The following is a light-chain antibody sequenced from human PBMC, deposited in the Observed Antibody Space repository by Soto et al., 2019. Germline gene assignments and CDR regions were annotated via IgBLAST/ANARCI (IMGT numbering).Light chain of an antibody. CDR3: SSYTNSNTLV. V-gene: IGLV2-14*01. CDR1: SSDVGGYNY. Sequence: QSALTQPASVSGSPGQSITISCTGTSSDVGGYNYVSWYQQYPGKAPKLMIYDVSNRPSGVSDRFSGSKSGNTASLTISGLHAEDEADYYCSSYTNSNTLVFGTGTKLTVL. J-gene: IGLJ1*01. CDR2: DVS.